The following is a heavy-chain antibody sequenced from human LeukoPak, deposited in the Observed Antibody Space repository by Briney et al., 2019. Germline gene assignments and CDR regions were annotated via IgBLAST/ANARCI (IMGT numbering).Heavy chain of an antibody. CDR2: IFYSGST. D-gene: IGHD3-22*01. CDR3: ARQSLVLTMIVVVHYRGKDAFDI. V-gene: IGHV4-39*01. Sequence: PSETLSLTCTVSGGSLSSSNYYWGWIRQPPGKGLEWIGTIFYSGSTYYNTSLKSRVTISVDTSKNQFSLKLSSVTAADTAVYYCARQSLVLTMIVVVHYRGKDAFDIWGQGTMVTVSS. CDR1: GGSLSSSNYY. J-gene: IGHJ3*02.